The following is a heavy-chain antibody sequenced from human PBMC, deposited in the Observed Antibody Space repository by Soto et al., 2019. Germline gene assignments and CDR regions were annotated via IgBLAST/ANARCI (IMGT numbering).Heavy chain of an antibody. J-gene: IGHJ4*02. V-gene: IGHV3-23*01. Sequence: EVQLLESWGDLVQPGGSLRLTCSTSGFMFQHYAMSWVRQAPGKGLEWVSTMSGNGENTHYADSVRGRFTISRDNSKTTVDHKMNSPGVEDTAVYYCAKPGGTPTTNFDFWGLGTLVTVAS. D-gene: IGHD1-1*01. CDR2: MSGNGENT. CDR1: GFMFQHYA. CDR3: AKPGGTPTTNFDF.